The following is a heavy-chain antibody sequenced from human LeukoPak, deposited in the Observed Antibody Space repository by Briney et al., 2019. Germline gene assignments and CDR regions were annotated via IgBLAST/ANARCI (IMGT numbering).Heavy chain of an antibody. D-gene: IGHD1-26*01. J-gene: IGHJ4*02. CDR2: IKQDGSEK. CDR3: ARDTAGADY. V-gene: IGHV3-7*03. Sequence: GGSLRLSCAASGFTFSSYWMSWVRQAPGKGLEWVANIKQDGSEKYYVDSVKGRFTISRDNAKNSLYLQMNSLRAQDTAIYYCARDTAGADYWGQGTLVTVSP. CDR1: GFTFSSYW.